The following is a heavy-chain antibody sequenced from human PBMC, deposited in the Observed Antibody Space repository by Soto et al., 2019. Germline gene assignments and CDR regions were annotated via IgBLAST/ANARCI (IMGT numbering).Heavy chain of an antibody. CDR2: IYHSGST. CDR1: GGSISSGGYS. D-gene: IGHD3-22*01. Sequence: PSETLSLTCAVSGGSISSGGYSWSWIRQPPGNGLEWIGYIYHSGSTYYNPSLKSRVTISVDMSKNQFSLKLSSVTAADTAVYYCARVDSGYYRGFDYWGQGTLVTVSS. CDR3: ARVDSGYYRGFDY. J-gene: IGHJ4*02. V-gene: IGHV4-30-2*01.